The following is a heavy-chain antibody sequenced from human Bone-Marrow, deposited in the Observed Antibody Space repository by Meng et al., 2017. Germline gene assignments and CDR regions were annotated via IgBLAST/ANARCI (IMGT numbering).Heavy chain of an antibody. CDR2: ISGSGGST. Sequence: GESLKISCAASGFTFSSYAMSWVRQAPGKGLEWVSAISGSGGSTYYADSVKGRFTISRDNSKNTLYLQMNSLRAEDTAVYYCTTDYYDSSGYYYPYWYFDLWGRGTLVTVSS. V-gene: IGHV3-23*01. D-gene: IGHD3-22*01. J-gene: IGHJ2*01. CDR3: TTDYYDSSGYYYPYWYFDL. CDR1: GFTFSSYA.